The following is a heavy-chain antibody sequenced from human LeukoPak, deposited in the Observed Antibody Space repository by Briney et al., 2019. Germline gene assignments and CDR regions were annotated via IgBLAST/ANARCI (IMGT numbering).Heavy chain of an antibody. D-gene: IGHD3-3*01. CDR1: GFTYSSYA. V-gene: IGHV3-23*01. CDR2: ISNRGDKR. Sequence: GGSLRLSCAASGFTYSSYAMSWVRQAPGKGLEWVSGISNRGDKRYYADSVKGRVTISRDNSKNTLYLQMNSLRAEDTAVYYCAKDAVVLRFLEWTPAGYFFDSWGQGTLLTVSS. CDR3: AKDAVVLRFLEWTPAGYFFDS. J-gene: IGHJ4*02.